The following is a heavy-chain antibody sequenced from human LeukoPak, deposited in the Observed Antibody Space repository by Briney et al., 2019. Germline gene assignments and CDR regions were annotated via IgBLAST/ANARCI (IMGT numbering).Heavy chain of an antibody. CDR1: GFSFSTYG. V-gene: IGHV3-33*01. CDR3: ATGGGFYYGH. Sequence: PGTSLRLSSAASGFSFSTYGMHWVRQAPGKGLEWVAAAQGDGRLQYYADSVKGRFTISKDISKSTLYVQMNSLRAEDTAVYYCATGGGFYYGHWGQGTLVTVSS. D-gene: IGHD3-22*01. J-gene: IGHJ4*02. CDR2: AQGDGRLQ.